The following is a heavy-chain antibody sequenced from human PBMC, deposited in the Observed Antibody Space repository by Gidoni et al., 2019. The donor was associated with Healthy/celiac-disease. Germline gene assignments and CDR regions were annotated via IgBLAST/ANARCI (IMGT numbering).Heavy chain of an antibody. Sequence: EVQLVESGGGLVQPGRSLRLSCAASGFTFDDYAMHWVRQAPGKGLEWVSGISWNSGSIGYADSVKGRFTISRDNAKNSLYLQMNSLRAEDTALYYCAKAFIMVRGVNDAFDIWGQGTMVTVSS. V-gene: IGHV3-9*01. J-gene: IGHJ3*02. CDR1: GFTFDDYA. CDR2: ISWNSGSI. CDR3: AKAFIMVRGVNDAFDI. D-gene: IGHD3-10*01.